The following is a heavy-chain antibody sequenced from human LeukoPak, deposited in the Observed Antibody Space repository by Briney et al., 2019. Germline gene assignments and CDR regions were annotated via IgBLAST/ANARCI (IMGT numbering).Heavy chain of an antibody. D-gene: IGHD3-22*01. CDR2: INWDGGST. Sequence: GGSLRLSCAASGFTFDDYGMSWVRQAPGKGLEWVSGINWDGGSTGYACSVKGRFTISRDNAKNSLYLQMNSLRAEDTALYYCARGNLADYYDSSGYFDYWGQGTLVTVSS. J-gene: IGHJ4*02. CDR3: ARGNLADYYDSSGYFDY. CDR1: GFTFDDYG. V-gene: IGHV3-20*04.